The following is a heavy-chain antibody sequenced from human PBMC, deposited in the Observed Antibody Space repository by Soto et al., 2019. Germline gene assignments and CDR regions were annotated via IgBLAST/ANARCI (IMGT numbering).Heavy chain of an antibody. CDR3: ATGIAAAGTESYYGMDV. Sequence: GASVKVSCKVSGYTLTELSMHWVRQAPGKGLEWMGGFDPEDGETIYAQKFQGRVTMTEDTSTDTAYMELSSLRSEDTAVYYCATGIAAAGTESYYGMDVWGQGTTVTVSS. CDR1: GYTLTELS. J-gene: IGHJ6*02. V-gene: IGHV1-24*01. CDR2: FDPEDGET. D-gene: IGHD6-13*01.